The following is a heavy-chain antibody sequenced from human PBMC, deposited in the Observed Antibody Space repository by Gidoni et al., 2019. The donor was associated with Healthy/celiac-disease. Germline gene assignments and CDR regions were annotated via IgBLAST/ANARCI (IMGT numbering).Heavy chain of an antibody. V-gene: IGHV3-30-3*01. CDR2: ISYDGSNK. J-gene: IGHJ4*02. Sequence: QVQLVESRGGVVQPGRSLRLPCAAAGFTFSSYAMHWVRQAPGKGLEWVAVISYDGSNKYYADSVKGRFTISRDNSKNTLYLQMNSLRAEDTAVYYCARWGSGWYTLDYWGQGTLVTVSS. D-gene: IGHD6-19*01. CDR1: GFTFSSYA. CDR3: ARWGSGWYTLDY.